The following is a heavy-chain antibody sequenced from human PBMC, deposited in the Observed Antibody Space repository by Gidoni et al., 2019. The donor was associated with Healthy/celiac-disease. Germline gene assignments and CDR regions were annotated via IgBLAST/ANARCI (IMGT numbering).Heavy chain of an antibody. J-gene: IGHJ4*02. V-gene: IGHV4-39*01. CDR2: IYYSGST. Sequence: QLQLQESGPGLVKPSETLSLTCTVSGGSISSSGYYWGWIRQPPGKGLEWIGSIYYSGSTYYNPSLKSRVTISVDTSKNQFSLKLSSVNAADTAVYYCARSPGGKSSPGLDYWGQGTLVTVSS. D-gene: IGHD2-15*01. CDR3: ARSPGGKSSPGLDY. CDR1: GGSISSSGYY.